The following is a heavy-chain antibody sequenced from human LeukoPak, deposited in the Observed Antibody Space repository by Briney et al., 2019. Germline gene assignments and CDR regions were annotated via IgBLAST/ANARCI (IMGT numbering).Heavy chain of an antibody. J-gene: IGHJ4*02. D-gene: IGHD3-10*01. Sequence: VKVSCKASGGTFTSYAISWVRQPPGQGLEWMGGIIPIFGTANYAQKFQGRVTITADESTSTAHMELSSLRSEDTAVYYCARTHGSGSYRLPSGGYWGQGTLVTVSS. CDR1: GGTFTSYA. V-gene: IGHV1-69*01. CDR3: ARTHGSGSYRLPSGGY. CDR2: IIPIFGTA.